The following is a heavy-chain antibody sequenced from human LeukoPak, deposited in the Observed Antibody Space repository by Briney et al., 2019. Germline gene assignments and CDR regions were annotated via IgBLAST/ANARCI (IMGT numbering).Heavy chain of an antibody. D-gene: IGHD6-13*01. J-gene: IGHJ6*02. Sequence: GGSLRLSCAASGFTFSSYAMSWVRQAPGKGLEWVSAISGSGGSTYYADSVKGRFTISRDNSKNTLYLQMNSLRAEDTAVYYCAKAATYSSSWYLYYYYGMDVWGQGTTVTVSS. CDR2: ISGSGGST. CDR1: GFTFSSYA. V-gene: IGHV3-23*01. CDR3: AKAATYSSSWYLYYYYGMDV.